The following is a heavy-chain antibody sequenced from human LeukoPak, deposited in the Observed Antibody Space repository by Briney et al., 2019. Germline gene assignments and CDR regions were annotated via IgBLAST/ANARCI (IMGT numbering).Heavy chain of an antibody. V-gene: IGHV3-30*03. J-gene: IGHJ4*02. CDR1: GFTFSSYA. D-gene: IGHD3-16*01. CDR3: ARDPSNTFGFDY. CDR2: ITDDGSSK. Sequence: GGSLRLSCAASGFTFSSYAMSWVRQAPGKGLEWVAVITDDGSSKYYTDSVKGRFTISRDNSKNTLYLQLNSLRAEDTAVYYCARDPSNTFGFDYWGQGTLVTVSS.